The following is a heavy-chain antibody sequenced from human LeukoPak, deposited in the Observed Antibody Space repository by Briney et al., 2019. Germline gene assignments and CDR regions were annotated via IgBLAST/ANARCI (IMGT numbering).Heavy chain of an antibody. CDR2: ISSGSSTI. CDR1: GLTFSSYS. CDR3: ARDPVVVVPAAIGSIAVAGRFDY. D-gene: IGHD2-2*02. J-gene: IGHJ4*02. V-gene: IGHV3-48*01. Sequence: GGSLRLSCAASGLTFSSYSMNWVRQAPGKGLEWVSYISSGSSTIYYADSVKGRFTISRDNAKNSLYLQMNSLRAEDTAVYYCARDPVVVVPAAIGSIAVAGRFDYWGQGTLVTVSS.